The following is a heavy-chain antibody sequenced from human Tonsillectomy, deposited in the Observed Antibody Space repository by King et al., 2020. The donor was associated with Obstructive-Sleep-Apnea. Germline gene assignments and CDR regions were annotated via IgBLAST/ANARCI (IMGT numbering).Heavy chain of an antibody. D-gene: IGHD5-24*01. J-gene: IGHJ4*02. Sequence: VQLQESGPGLVKPSETLSLTCTVSGGSITGFYWSWIRQPPGKGLEWIGHIFYSGSSTYSPSLKSRVTMSVATSKNQFSLNLSSVTAADTTVYYCARLPSDGYNRFDSWDQGTLVTVSS. CDR3: ARLPSDGYNRFDS. V-gene: IGHV4-59*01. CDR1: GGSITGFY. CDR2: IFYSGSS.